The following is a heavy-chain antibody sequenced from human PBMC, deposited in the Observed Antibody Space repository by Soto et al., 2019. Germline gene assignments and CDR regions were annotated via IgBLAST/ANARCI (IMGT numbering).Heavy chain of an antibody. V-gene: IGHV1-3*01. D-gene: IGHD2-15*01. CDR1: AYTFTNYA. CDR2: INAGNGNT. CDR3: ARDILFDY. Sequence: ASVKVSCKASAYTFTNYALHWVRQALGQRLEWMGWINAGNGNTKYSQKFQGRVTITRDTSASTAYMELSGLRSEDTAVYYCARDILFDYWGQGTLVTVSS. J-gene: IGHJ4*02.